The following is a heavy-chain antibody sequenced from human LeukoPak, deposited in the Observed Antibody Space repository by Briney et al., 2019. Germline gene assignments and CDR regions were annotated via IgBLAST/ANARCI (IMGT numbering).Heavy chain of an antibody. CDR3: ARAGDVWGTYPNWYFDY. J-gene: IGHJ4*02. V-gene: IGHV1-2*02. Sequence: ASVKVSCKSSGYTFSGYYVHWVRQAPGQGLEWMGWINSNSGGTNYAQKFQGRVTMTRDTSITTAYMEVTRLRSDDTAVYYCARAGDVWGTYPNWYFDYWGQGTLVTVSS. CDR1: GYTFSGYY. D-gene: IGHD3-16*02. CDR2: INSNSGGT.